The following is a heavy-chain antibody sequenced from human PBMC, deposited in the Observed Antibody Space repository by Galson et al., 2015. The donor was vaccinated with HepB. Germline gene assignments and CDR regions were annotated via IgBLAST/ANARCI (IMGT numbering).Heavy chain of an antibody. J-gene: IGHJ6*02. Sequence: SLRLSCAASGFTFSRYDMSWVRQAPGKGLEWVSAIGGSGNSDGDNATYYADSVKGRFTISRDNSKNTVYLHVDSLGAGDTAIYYCAGAVAGYYYGMDVWGQGTTVTVSS. V-gene: IGHV3-23*01. CDR3: AGAVAGYYYGMDV. D-gene: IGHD6-19*01. CDR1: GFTFSRYD. CDR2: IGGSGNSDGDNAT.